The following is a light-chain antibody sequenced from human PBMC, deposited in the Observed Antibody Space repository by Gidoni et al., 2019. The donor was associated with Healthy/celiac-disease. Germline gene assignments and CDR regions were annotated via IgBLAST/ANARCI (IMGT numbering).Light chain of an antibody. J-gene: IGKJ1*01. Sequence: DIQMTQSPSSLSASVGDRVTITCRASQSISSYLNWYQQKPGKAPKLLIYAASSLQSGVPSRFSGSGSGTDFTLTISSLQPEDFATYYCQQSYSTPWTFXQXTKVTIK. CDR3: QQSYSTPWT. CDR1: QSISSY. CDR2: AAS. V-gene: IGKV1-39*01.